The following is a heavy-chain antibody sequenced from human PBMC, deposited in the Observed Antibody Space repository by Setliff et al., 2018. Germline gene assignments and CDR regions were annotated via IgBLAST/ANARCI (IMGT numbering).Heavy chain of an antibody. CDR2: INPNSGGT. J-gene: IGHJ5*02. CDR1: GYTFTGYY. Sequence: ASVKVSCKASGYTFTGYYMHWVRQAPGQGLAWMGWINPNSGGTNYAQRLQGRVTMTRDTSISTAYMELSSLRSDDTAVYYCARVATLIRGVTVNWFDPWGQGTLVTVSS. D-gene: IGHD3-10*01. V-gene: IGHV1-2*02. CDR3: ARVATLIRGVTVNWFDP.